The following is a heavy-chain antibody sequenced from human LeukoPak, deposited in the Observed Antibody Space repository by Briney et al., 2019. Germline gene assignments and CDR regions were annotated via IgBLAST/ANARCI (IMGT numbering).Heavy chain of an antibody. V-gene: IGHV1-69*05. CDR3: ARALQLWSNPLFDY. CDR2: IIPIFGTA. CDR1: GGTFSSYA. D-gene: IGHD5-18*01. J-gene: IGHJ4*02. Sequence: ASVKVSCKASGGTFSSYAISWVRQAPGQGLEWMGGIIPIFGTANYAQKFQGRVTMTRDTSTSTVYMELSSLRSEDTAVYYCARALQLWSNPLFDYWGQGTLVTVSS.